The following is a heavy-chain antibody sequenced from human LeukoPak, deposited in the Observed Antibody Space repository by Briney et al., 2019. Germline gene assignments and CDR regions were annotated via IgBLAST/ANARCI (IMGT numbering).Heavy chain of an antibody. CDR1: GFTFSSYE. Sequence: PGGSLRLSCAASGFTFSSYEMNWVRQAPGKGLEWVSYISSSGSTIYYADSVKGRFTISRDNAKNSLYLQMNSLRAEDTAVYYCARHSSGWGYYYYYYGVDVWGQGTTVTVSS. CDR3: ARHSSGWGYYYYYYGVDV. J-gene: IGHJ6*02. CDR2: ISSSGSTI. D-gene: IGHD6-19*01. V-gene: IGHV3-48*03.